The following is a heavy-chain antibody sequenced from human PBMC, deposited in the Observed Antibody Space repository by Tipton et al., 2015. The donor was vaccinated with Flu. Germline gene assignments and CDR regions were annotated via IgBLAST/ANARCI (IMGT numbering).Heavy chain of an antibody. CDR1: GFPFSNFW. V-gene: IGHV3-23*01. J-gene: IGHJ4*02. CDR3: AKDICGRECFSSVDY. D-gene: IGHD2-21*01. CDR2: TSGSAGRT. Sequence: GSLRLSCAASGFPFSNFWMHWVRQAPGKGLEWVSSTSGSAGRTYYADSVKGRFTISRDNSQNTLYLQMNSLRAEDTAVYYCAKDICGRECFSSVDYWGQGILVTVSS.